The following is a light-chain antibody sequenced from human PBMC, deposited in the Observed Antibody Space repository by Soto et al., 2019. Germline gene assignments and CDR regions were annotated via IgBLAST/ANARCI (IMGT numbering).Light chain of an antibody. CDR3: QQSSGALWT. CDR2: GAS. CDR1: QTIFSH. V-gene: IGKV1-39*01. J-gene: IGKJ1*01. Sequence: DIQMTQSPSSLSASVGDRVTMTCRASQTIFSHLNWYQHKPGKAPKLLIYGASSLLSGVPSRFSGSGSGTDFTLTISSLQPEDFATYYCQQSSGALWTFGQGTKLEIK.